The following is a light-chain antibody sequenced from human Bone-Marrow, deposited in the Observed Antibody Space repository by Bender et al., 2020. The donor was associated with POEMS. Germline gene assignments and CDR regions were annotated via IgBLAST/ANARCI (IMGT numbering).Light chain of an antibody. J-gene: IGLJ1*01. CDR3: CSYTTANTYV. Sequence: QSVLTQPPSVSGAPGQRVTISCTGSSSNTGSGYDINWYQHLPGTAPKLLIYGYNNRPSGVPDRFSGSKSGTSASLAITGLQAEDEADYYCCSYTTANTYVFGTGTKVTVL. CDR1: SSNTGSGYD. CDR2: GYN. V-gene: IGLV1-40*01.